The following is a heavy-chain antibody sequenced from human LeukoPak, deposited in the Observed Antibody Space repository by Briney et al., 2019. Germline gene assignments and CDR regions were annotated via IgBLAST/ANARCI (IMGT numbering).Heavy chain of an antibody. V-gene: IGHV3-11*01. Sequence: PGGSLRLSCAASGFTFSDYYMSWIRQAPGKGLEWVSYISSSGSTIYYADSVKGRFTISRDNSKNTLYLQMNSLRAEDTAVYYCAKPCERSIAVAGVFDYWGQGTLVTVSS. CDR3: AKPCERSIAVAGVFDY. CDR1: GFTFSDYY. CDR2: ISSSGSTI. J-gene: IGHJ4*02. D-gene: IGHD6-19*01.